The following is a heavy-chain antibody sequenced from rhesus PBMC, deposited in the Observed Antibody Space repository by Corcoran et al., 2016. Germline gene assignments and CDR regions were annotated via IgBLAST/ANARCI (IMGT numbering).Heavy chain of an antibody. J-gene: IGHJ4*01. CDR1: GYSISSNY. CDR3: ARGNTYFDY. D-gene: IGHD1-38*01. V-gene: IGHV4-165*01. Sequence: QVQLQESGPGLVKPSETLSLTCAVSGYSISSNYWSWIRQPPGKGLEWIGYICGSSESTYYTPSLKRRVPISTNTSKNQFSLKRGSVTAADTAVYYCARGNTYFDYWGQGVLVTVSS. CDR2: ICGSSEST.